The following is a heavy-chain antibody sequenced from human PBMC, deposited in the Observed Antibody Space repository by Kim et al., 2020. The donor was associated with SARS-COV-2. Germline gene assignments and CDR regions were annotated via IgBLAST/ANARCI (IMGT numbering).Heavy chain of an antibody. D-gene: IGHD6-13*01. Sequence: SETLSLTCAVYGGSFSGYYWSWIRQPPGKGLEWIGEINHSGSTNYNPSLKSRVTISVDTSKNQFSLKLSSVTAADTAVYYCARGNSGIAAAVDYWGQGTLVTVSS. V-gene: IGHV4-34*01. CDR3: ARGNSGIAAAVDY. CDR1: GGSFSGYY. CDR2: INHSGST. J-gene: IGHJ4*02.